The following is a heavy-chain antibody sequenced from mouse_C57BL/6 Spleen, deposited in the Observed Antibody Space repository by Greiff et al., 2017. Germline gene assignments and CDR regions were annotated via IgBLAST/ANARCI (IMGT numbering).Heavy chain of an antibody. CDR3: ASNYYGSSLGY. J-gene: IGHJ2*01. CDR2: INPNYGTT. Sequence: EVKLVESGPELVKPGASVKISCKASGYSFTDYNMNWVKQSNGKSLEWIGVINPNYGTTSYNQKFKGKATLTVDQSSSTAYMQLNSLTSEDSAVYYCASNYYGSSLGYWGQGTTLTVSS. V-gene: IGHV1-39*01. D-gene: IGHD1-1*01. CDR1: GYSFTDYN.